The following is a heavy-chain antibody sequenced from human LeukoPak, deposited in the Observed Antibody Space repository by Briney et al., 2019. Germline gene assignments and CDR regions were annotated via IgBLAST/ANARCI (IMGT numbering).Heavy chain of an antibody. CDR3: ARDRKYSDAFDI. CDR2: ISSSSSYI. Sequence: PGGSLRLFCAASGFTFSSYSMNWVRQAPGKGLEWVSSISSSSSYIYYADSVKGRFTISRDNAKNSLYLQMNSLRAEDTAVYYCARDRKYSDAFDIWGQGTMVTVSS. J-gene: IGHJ3*02. V-gene: IGHV3-21*01. CDR1: GFTFSSYS. D-gene: IGHD2-21*01.